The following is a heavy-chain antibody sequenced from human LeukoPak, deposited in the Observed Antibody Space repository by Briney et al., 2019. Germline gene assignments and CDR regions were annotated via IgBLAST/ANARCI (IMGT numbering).Heavy chain of an antibody. Sequence: SQTLSLTCAISGDSVSSNSAAWNWIRQSPSRGLECLGRTYYRSKWFNDYAVSVKSRIIIDPDTSKNQLSLQLNSVTPEDTAVYYCARGGSGGRAFDIWGQGTMVTVSS. J-gene: IGHJ3*02. V-gene: IGHV6-1*01. CDR1: GDSVSSNSAA. CDR3: ARGGSGGRAFDI. D-gene: IGHD3-10*01. CDR2: TYYRSKWFN.